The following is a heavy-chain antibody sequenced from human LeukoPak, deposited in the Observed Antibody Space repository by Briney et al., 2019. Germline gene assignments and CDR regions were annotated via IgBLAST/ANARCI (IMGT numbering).Heavy chain of an antibody. CDR2: IHSSGSA. Sequence: SETLSLTCTVSGYSISADYYWGWIRQPPGKGLEWIVSIHSSGSAYFNPSLRSRVTRSVDTSKNQFSLQLNSVTAADTAVYYCARGPSKYFYDSRDSAVKFDYWGQGTLVTVSS. CDR1: GYSISADYY. CDR3: ARGPSKYFYDSRDSAVKFDY. J-gene: IGHJ4*02. V-gene: IGHV4-38-2*02. D-gene: IGHD3-22*01.